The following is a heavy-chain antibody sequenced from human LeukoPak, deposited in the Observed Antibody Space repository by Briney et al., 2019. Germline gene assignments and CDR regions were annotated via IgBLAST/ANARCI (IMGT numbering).Heavy chain of an antibody. J-gene: IGHJ4*02. CDR2: ISGDGGST. CDR1: GFTFDDYA. Sequence: GGSLRLSCAASGFTFDDYAMHCVRQAPGKGLEWVSLISGDGGSTYYADSVKGRFTISRDNSKNSLYLQMNSLRTEDTALYYCAKDPLGITYYYDSSGPDYWGQGTLVTVSS. V-gene: IGHV3-43*02. D-gene: IGHD3-22*01. CDR3: AKDPLGITYYYDSSGPDY.